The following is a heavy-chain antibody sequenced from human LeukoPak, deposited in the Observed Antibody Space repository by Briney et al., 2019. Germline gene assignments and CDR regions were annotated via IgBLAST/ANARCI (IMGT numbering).Heavy chain of an antibody. CDR1: GFTFSHAW. CDR2: ISGSGGST. V-gene: IGHV3-23*01. D-gene: IGHD3-10*01. CDR3: AKAGFGTTSWFDP. J-gene: IGHJ5*02. Sequence: GGSLRLSCAASGFTFSHAWMSWVRQAPGKGLEWVSAISGSGGSTYYADSVKGRFTISRDNSKNTLYLQMNSLRAEDTAVYYCAKAGFGTTSWFDPWGQGTLVTVSS.